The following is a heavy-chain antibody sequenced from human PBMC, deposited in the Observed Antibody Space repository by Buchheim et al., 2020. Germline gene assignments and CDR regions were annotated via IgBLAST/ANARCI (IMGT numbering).Heavy chain of an antibody. CDR1: GFSLSTSGMR. CDR3: ARDLLTYSSGWLDY. Sequence: QVPLKESGPALVKPTQTLTLTCTFSGFSLSTSGMRVSWIRQPPGKALEWLARIDWDDDKFYSTSLKTMLTISKDTSKYQVVLTMTNMDPVDTATYYCARDLLTYSSGWLDYWGQGTL. D-gene: IGHD6-19*01. J-gene: IGHJ4*02. CDR2: IDWDDDK. V-gene: IGHV2-70*04.